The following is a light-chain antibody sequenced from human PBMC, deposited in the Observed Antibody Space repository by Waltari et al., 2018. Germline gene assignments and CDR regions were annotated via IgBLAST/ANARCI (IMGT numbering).Light chain of an antibody. Sequence: EIVLTQSPATLSLSPGESATLSCRASQSVSSYLAWYQQKPGQAPRLLIYDASNRATGIPARFSGSGSGTDFTLTISSLEPEDFAVYYCQQRRDTFGQGTKLEIK. J-gene: IGKJ2*01. V-gene: IGKV3-11*01. CDR3: QQRRDT. CDR2: DAS. CDR1: QSVSSY.